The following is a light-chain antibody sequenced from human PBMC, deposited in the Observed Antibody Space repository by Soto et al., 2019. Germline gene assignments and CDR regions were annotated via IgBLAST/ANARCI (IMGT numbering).Light chain of an antibody. Sequence: EIAMTQSPVTLSASPGERVTLSCKASQSVNITLAWYQQRPGQTPRVLIDGASNRASGIPDRFSGSGSGTDFTLTTSSLEPDDFALYDCQEYKDWPPRTFGGGTRVEIK. CDR3: QEYKDWPPRT. J-gene: IGKJ4*01. CDR1: QSVNIT. V-gene: IGKV3D-15*01. CDR2: GAS.